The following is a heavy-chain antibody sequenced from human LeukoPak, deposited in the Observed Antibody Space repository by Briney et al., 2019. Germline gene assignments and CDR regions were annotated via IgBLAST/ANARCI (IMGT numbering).Heavy chain of an antibody. V-gene: IGHV3-9*01. CDR2: ISWNSGSI. D-gene: IGHD6-19*01. CDR3: VKEQWRSRGNAFDI. J-gene: IGHJ3*02. CDR1: GFTFDDYA. Sequence: GGSLRLSCAASGFTFDDYAMHWVRQAPGKGLEWVSGISWNSGSIGYADSVKGRFTISRDNAKNSLYLQMNSLRAEDTALYYCVKEQWRSRGNAFDIWGQGTMVTVSS.